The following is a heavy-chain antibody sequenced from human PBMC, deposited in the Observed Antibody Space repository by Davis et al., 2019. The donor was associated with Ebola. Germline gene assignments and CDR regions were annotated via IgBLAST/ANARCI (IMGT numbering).Heavy chain of an antibody. Sequence: MPSGTLSLTCTASGGSFSGSYWSWIRQPPGRGLEWIGYIYYSGSTNYNPSLKSRVTISVDTSKNQFSLKLSSVTAAETAVYYCARVMYDSSGYYSYDAFDIWGQGTMVTVSS. D-gene: IGHD3-22*01. CDR3: ARVMYDSSGYYSYDAFDI. V-gene: IGHV4-59*01. CDR2: IYYSGST. J-gene: IGHJ3*02. CDR1: GGSFSGSY.